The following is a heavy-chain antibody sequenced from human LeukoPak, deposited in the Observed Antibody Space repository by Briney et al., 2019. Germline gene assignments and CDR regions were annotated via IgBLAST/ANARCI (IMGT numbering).Heavy chain of an antibody. J-gene: IGHJ6*02. CDR1: GGSISSYY. CDR2: IYYSGST. V-gene: IGHV4-59*01. CDR3: ARTYCSSTSCYAASGMDV. Sequence: PSETLSHTCTVSGGSISSYYWSWIRQPPGKGLEWIGYIYYSGSTNYNPSLKSRVTISVDTSKNQFSLKLSSVTAADTAVYYCARTYCSSTSCYAASGMDVWGQGTTVTVSS. D-gene: IGHD2-2*01.